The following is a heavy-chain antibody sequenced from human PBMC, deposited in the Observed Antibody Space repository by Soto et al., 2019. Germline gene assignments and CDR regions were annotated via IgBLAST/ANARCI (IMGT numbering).Heavy chain of an antibody. Sequence: TSETLSLTCTVSGGSVSGGAYYWTWIRQPPGKGLEWIGYIYYSGSTTYNPSLKSRVTISIDTSKNQFSLELTSAAAADTAVYYCARDIRGYSRAFDYWGQGALVTVSS. CDR1: GGSVSGGAYY. CDR2: IYYSGST. J-gene: IGHJ4*02. CDR3: ARDIRGYSRAFDY. V-gene: IGHV4-61*08. D-gene: IGHD5-18*01.